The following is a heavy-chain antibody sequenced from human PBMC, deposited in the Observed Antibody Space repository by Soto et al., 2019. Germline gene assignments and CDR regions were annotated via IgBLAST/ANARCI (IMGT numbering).Heavy chain of an antibody. J-gene: IGHJ5*02. CDR1: GGTFSSYA. Sequence: QVQLVQSGAEVKKPGSSVKVSCKASGGTFSSYAISWVRQAPGQGLEWMGGIIPIFGTANYAQKFQGRVTITADESTSKAYMELSSLRSEDTAVYYCARGLGGIVVRGLNWFDPWGQGTLVTVSS. CDR3: ARGLGGIVVRGLNWFDP. V-gene: IGHV1-69*12. CDR2: IIPIFGTA. D-gene: IGHD3-22*01.